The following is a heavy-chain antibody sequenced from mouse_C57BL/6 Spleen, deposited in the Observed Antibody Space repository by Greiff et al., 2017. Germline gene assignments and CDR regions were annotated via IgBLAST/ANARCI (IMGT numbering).Heavy chain of an antibody. CDR2: INYDGSST. J-gene: IGHJ4*01. CDR1: GFTFSDYY. CDR3: ARGLTTVVEDYAMDY. Sequence: EVQLVESEGGLVQPGSSMKLSCTASGFTFSDYYMAWVRQVPEKGLEWVANINYDGSSTYYLDSLKSRFIISRDNAKNILYLQMSRLKSEDTATYYCARGLTTVVEDYAMDYWGQGTSVTVSS. D-gene: IGHD1-1*01. V-gene: IGHV5-16*01.